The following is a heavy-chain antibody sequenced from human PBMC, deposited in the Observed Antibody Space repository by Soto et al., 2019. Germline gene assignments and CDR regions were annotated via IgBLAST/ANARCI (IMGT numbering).Heavy chain of an antibody. CDR2: ISWNSGSI. D-gene: IGHD5-18*01. J-gene: IGHJ4*02. CDR1: GFTFDYYA. V-gene: IGHV3-9*01. Sequence: PGGSLRLSCAASGFTFDYYAMHWVRQAPGKGLEWVSGISWNSGSIGYADSVKGRFTISRDNAKNSLYLQMNSLRAEDTALYYCAKDMRRSRGYSYGYRGNFDYWGQGTLVTVSS. CDR3: AKDMRRSRGYSYGYRGNFDY.